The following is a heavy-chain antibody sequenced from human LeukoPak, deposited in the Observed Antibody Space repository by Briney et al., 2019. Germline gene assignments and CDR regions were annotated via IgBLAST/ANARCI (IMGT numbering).Heavy chain of an antibody. CDR3: ARDGAGIESWVELDP. V-gene: IGHV3-66*02. J-gene: IGHJ5*02. CDR2: IWADGTT. Sequence: PGGSLRLSCAASGFSVSSHYMAWVRQAPGRRLEWVSFIWADGTTFYTDSVRGRFTVSRDQFKNTLYLQMSSLRPDDTALYYCARDGAGIESWVELDPWGQGTQVTVSA. CDR1: GFSVSSHY. D-gene: IGHD5-24*01.